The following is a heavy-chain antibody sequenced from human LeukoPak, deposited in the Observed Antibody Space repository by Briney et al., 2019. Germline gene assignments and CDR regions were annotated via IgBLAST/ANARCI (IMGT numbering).Heavy chain of an antibody. J-gene: IGHJ4*02. CDR1: GFTFSSYG. Sequence: GGSLRLSCAAPGFTFSSYGMHWVRQAPGKGLEWVAFIRYDGSNKYYADSVKGRFTISRDNSKNTLYLQMNSLRAEDTAVYYCAKARDGYNYGGDYWGQGTLVTVSS. CDR3: AKARDGYNYGGDY. D-gene: IGHD5-24*01. V-gene: IGHV3-30*02. CDR2: IRYDGSNK.